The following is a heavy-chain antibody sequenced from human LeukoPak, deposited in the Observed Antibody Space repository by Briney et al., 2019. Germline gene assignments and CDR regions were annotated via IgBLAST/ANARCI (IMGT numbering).Heavy chain of an antibody. V-gene: IGHV1-18*04. CDR2: ISAYNGNT. CDR3: ASKDIVVVVAAYASHYYYYYGMDV. Sequence: ASVKVSCKASGYTFTSYGISWVRQAPGQGLEWMGWISAYNGNTNYAQKLQGRVTMTTDTSTSTAYMELRSLRSEDTAVYYCASKDIVVVVAAYASHYYYYYGMDVWGKGTTVTVSS. J-gene: IGHJ6*04. CDR1: GYTFTSYG. D-gene: IGHD2-15*01.